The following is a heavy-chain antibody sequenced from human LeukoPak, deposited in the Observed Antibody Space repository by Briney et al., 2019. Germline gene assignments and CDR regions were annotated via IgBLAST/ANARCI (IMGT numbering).Heavy chain of an antibody. Sequence: ASVKVSCKASGGTFSGYAISWVRQAPGQGLEWMGGIIPIFGTANYAQKFQGRVTITADESTSTAYMELSSLRSEDTAVYYCARVSSVYYDFWSGPDAYFDYWGQGTLVTVSS. CDR1: GGTFSGYA. CDR3: ARVSSVYYDFWSGPDAYFDY. D-gene: IGHD3-3*01. J-gene: IGHJ4*02. V-gene: IGHV1-69*13. CDR2: IIPIFGTA.